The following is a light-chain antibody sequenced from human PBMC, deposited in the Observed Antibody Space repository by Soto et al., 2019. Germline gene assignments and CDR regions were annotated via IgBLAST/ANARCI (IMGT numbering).Light chain of an antibody. Sequence: DIVMTQSPDSLAVSLGERATINCKSSQRVLYSSNNKNYLALYQQKPGEPPKLLIYWASTRESGVPDRFSGSGSGTDFTLTIISLQAEDVSVYYCQQYDSTPPYTFGQGTKLEIK. CDR3: QQYDSTPPYT. CDR1: QRVLYSSNNKNY. CDR2: WAS. J-gene: IGKJ2*01. V-gene: IGKV4-1*01.